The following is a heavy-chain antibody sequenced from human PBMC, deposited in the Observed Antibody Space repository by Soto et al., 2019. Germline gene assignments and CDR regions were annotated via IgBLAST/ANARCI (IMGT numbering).Heavy chain of an antibody. D-gene: IGHD4-17*01. V-gene: IGHV1-2*04. CDR2: INPSSGDT. J-gene: IGHJ5*02. CDR1: GYTSTNYG. Sequence: ASVKVSCKASGYTSTNYGMHWVRQAPGQRLEWMGWINPSSGDTNYAQKFQGWVTMTRDTSISTAYMELSRLRSDDTAVYYCARDKRSMTTVTTYRDGGWFDPWGQGTLVTVSS. CDR3: ARDKRSMTTVTTYRDGGWFDP.